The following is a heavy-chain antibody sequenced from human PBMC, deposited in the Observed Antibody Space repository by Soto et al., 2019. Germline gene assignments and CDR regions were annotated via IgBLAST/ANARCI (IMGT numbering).Heavy chain of an antibody. CDR2: MNPNSGNT. D-gene: IGHD3-3*01. CDR1: GYTFTSYD. V-gene: IGHV1-8*01. J-gene: IGHJ6*03. CDR3: ARVVERFDAVYYYYMYV. Sequence: ASVKVSCKASGYTFTSYDINWVRQATGQGLEWMGWMNPNSGNTGYAQKFKGRVTMTRNTSISTAYMELSSLRSEDTAVYYCARVVERFDAVYYYYMYVWGKGTTVTVSS.